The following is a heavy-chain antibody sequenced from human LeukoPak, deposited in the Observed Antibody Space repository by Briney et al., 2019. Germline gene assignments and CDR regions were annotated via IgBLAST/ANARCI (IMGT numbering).Heavy chain of an antibody. CDR3: ARGDSSGYLGY. V-gene: IGHV4-61*01. CDR2: IYYSGST. D-gene: IGHD3-22*01. Sequence: KPSETLSLTFTVSGGSVSSNIYYWNWIRQPPGKGLEWIGYIYYSGSTNYNPSLKSRVTISVDTSKNQFSLKLTSLTAADTAVYYCARGDSSGYLGYWGQGTLVTVSS. J-gene: IGHJ4*02. CDR1: GGSVSSNIYY.